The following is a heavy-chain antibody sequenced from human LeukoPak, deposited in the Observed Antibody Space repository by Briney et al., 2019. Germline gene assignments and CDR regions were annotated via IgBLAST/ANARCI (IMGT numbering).Heavy chain of an antibody. D-gene: IGHD6-13*01. CDR2: INHSGST. J-gene: IGHJ4*02. V-gene: IGHV4-34*01. CDR3: ARDSSPSIAAAGIFDY. CDR1: GGSFSGYY. Sequence: SETLSLTCAVYGGSFSGYYWSWIRQPPGKGLEWIGEINHSGSTNYNPPLKSRVTISVDTSKNQFSLKLSSVTAADTAVYYCARDSSPSIAAAGIFDYWGQGTLVTVSS.